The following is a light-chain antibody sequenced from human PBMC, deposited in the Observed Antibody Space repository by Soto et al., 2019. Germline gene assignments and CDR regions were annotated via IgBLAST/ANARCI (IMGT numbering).Light chain of an antibody. CDR3: RQYGSSPIT. Sequence: ENGLTPYTGTLSLSPGERATLSRRASQSVSNNYLAWYQQKPGQAPRLLIYGASNRATGIPDRFSGSGSGTDFTLTITPLEPEDFAVYFCRQYGSSPITFGQGTRLEIK. CDR2: GAS. CDR1: QSVSNNY. V-gene: IGKV3-20*01. J-gene: IGKJ5*01.